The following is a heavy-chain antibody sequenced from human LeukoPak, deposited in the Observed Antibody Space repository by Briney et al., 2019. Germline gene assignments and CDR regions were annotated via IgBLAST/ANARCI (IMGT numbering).Heavy chain of an antibody. CDR1: GFTFSSYS. D-gene: IGHD6-19*01. CDR3: ARDMVAGTYDY. J-gene: IGHJ4*02. CDR2: ISSSSSYI. Sequence: GGSLRLSCAASGFTFSSYSMNWVRQAPGKGLEWVSSISSSSSYIYYADSVKGRFTISRDNAKNSLYLQMNSLRAEDTAVYYCARDMVAGTYDYWRQGTLVTVSS. V-gene: IGHV3-21*01.